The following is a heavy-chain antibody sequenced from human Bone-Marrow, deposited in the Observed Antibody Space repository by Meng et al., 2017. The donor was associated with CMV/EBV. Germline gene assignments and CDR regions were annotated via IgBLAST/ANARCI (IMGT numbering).Heavy chain of an antibody. J-gene: IGHJ4*02. V-gene: IGHV3-30*02. CDR1: GFTFSSYG. CDR2: IRYDGSNK. D-gene: IGHD3-3*01. CDR3: VKGFNPSCFCPGF. Sequence: GESLKISCAASGFTFSSYGMHWVRQAPGKGLEWVAFIRYDGSNKYYADSVKGRFAISRDNSKNTLSLQMNSLRVEDTAVYYCVKGFNPSCFCPGFWGQGTLVTVSS.